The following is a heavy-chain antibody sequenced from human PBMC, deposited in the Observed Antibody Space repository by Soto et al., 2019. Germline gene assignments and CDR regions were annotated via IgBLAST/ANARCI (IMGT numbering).Heavy chain of an antibody. CDR2: IYPGDSDT. D-gene: IGHD1-26*01. Sequence: GESLKISCKGSGYSFTSYWIGWVRQMPGKGLEWMGIIYPGDSDTRYSPSFQGQVTISADKSISTAYLQWSSLKASDTAMYYCARLNSGSYSLYYYYGMDVWGQGTTVTVSS. J-gene: IGHJ6*02. CDR3: ARLNSGSYSLYYYYGMDV. V-gene: IGHV5-51*01. CDR1: GYSFTSYW.